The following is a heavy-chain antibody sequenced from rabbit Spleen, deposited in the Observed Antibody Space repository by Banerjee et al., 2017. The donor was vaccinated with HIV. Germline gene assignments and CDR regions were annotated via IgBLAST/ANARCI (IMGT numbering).Heavy chain of an antibody. CDR1: GFSFSGGYY. Sequence: QSLEESGGDLVKPGASLTRTCTASGFSFSGGYYMCWVRQAPGKGLEWIGIIYPAKGSTDYASWVNGRFTISSDNAQSTVDLKMTSLTAADTATYFCARLGHADYPYIYGLKLWGPGTLVTVS. V-gene: IGHV1S40*01. J-gene: IGHJ4*01. CDR2: IYPAKGST. CDR3: ARLGHADYPYIYGLKL. D-gene: IGHD6-1*01.